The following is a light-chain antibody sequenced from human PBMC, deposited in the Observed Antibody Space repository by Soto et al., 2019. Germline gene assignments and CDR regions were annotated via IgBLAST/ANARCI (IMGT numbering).Light chain of an antibody. V-gene: IGLV1-47*01. CDR1: ASNVASNY. CDR2: GNN. CDR3: ASWDDSLSGL. J-gene: IGLJ2*01. Sequence: QSVLTQPPSASGTPGQRVTISCSGSASNVASNYIYWYQQLPGTAPKLLVFGNNQRPSGVPDRFSGSRSGTSASLAISGLRYEDEAIYFCASWDDSLSGLFGGGTKLTVL.